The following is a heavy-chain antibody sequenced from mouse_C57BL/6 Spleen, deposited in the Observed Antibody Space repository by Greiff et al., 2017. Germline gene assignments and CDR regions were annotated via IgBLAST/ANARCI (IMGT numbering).Heavy chain of an antibody. V-gene: IGHV5-15*01. CDR2: ISNLAYSI. D-gene: IGHD3-3*01. CDR3: ARHRTGTGDFDY. CDR1: GFTFSDYG. J-gene: IGHJ2*01. Sequence: EVKLMASGGGLVQPGGSLKLSCAASGFTFSDYGMAWVRQAPRKGPEWVAFISNLAYSIYYADTVTGRFTISRENAKNTLYLEMSSLRSEDTAMYYCARHRTGTGDFDYWGQGTTLTVSS.